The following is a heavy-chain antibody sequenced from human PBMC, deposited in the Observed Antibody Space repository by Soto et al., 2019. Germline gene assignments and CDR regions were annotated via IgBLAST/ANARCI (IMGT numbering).Heavy chain of an antibody. Sequence: GGSLRLSCAASGFTFSSYSMNWVRQAPGKGLEWVSYISSSSSTIYYADSVEGRFTISSDNAKNSLYLQMNSLRAEDTAVYYCARSVLSGFDYWGQGTLVTVSS. CDR1: GFTFSSYS. D-gene: IGHD1-1*01. CDR2: ISSSSSTI. J-gene: IGHJ4*02. V-gene: IGHV3-48*01. CDR3: ARSVLSGFDY.